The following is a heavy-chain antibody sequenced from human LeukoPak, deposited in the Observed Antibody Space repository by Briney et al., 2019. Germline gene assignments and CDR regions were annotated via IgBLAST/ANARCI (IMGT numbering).Heavy chain of an antibody. CDR3: ARDPTPGIAVAGTHFDY. J-gene: IGHJ4*02. CDR1: GFTFSNYY. V-gene: IGHV3-74*01. Sequence: PGGSLRLSCAASGFTFSNYYMSWIRQAPGKGLVWVSRINSDGSSTSYADSVKGRFTISRDNAKNTLYLQMNSLRAEDTAVYYCARDPTPGIAVAGTHFDYWGQGTLVTVSS. D-gene: IGHD6-19*01. CDR2: INSDGSST.